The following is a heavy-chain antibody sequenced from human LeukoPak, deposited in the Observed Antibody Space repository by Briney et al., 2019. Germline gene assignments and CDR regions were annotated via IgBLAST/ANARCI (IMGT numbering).Heavy chain of an antibody. CDR1: GGSISSYY. D-gene: IGHD2-2*03. J-gene: IGHJ3*02. V-gene: IGHV4-39*07. Sequence: PSETLSLTCTVSGGSISSYYWGWIRQPPGKGLEWIGNIFYRGSTYYGPSLKSRVTISLDTSKNQFSLNLNSVTAADTAVYYCAKSNGYGLIDIWGQGTMVTVSS. CDR2: IFYRGST. CDR3: AKSNGYGLIDI.